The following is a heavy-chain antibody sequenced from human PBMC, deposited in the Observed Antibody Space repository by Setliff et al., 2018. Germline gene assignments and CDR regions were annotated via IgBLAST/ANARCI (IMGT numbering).Heavy chain of an antibody. J-gene: IGHJ4*02. CDR1: GGSFSGYY. Sequence: SETLSLTCAVYGGSFSGYYWSWIRQPPGKGPEWIGEINHSGSTNYNPSLKSRVTISVDTSKNQFSLKLSSVTAADTAVYYCARYYDSSGYYDADFDYWGQGTLVTVSS. V-gene: IGHV4-34*01. CDR3: ARYYDSSGYYDADFDY. CDR2: INHSGST. D-gene: IGHD3-22*01.